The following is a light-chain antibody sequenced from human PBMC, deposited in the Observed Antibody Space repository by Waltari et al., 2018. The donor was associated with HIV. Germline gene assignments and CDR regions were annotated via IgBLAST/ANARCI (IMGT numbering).Light chain of an antibody. CDR3: QQYGSSPLT. Sequence: EIVLTPSPGTLSLSPGARATLSCRASQSVTSSFLSWYQQKPGQAPRLLIYGASSRATGIPDRFSGGGSGTDFTLTISRLEPEDFAVYYCQQYGSSPLTFGGGTKVDIK. CDR1: QSVTSSF. V-gene: IGKV3-20*01. J-gene: IGKJ4*01. CDR2: GAS.